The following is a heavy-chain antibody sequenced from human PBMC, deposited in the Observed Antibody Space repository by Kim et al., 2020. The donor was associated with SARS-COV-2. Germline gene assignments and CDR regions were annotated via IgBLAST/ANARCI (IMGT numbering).Heavy chain of an antibody. J-gene: IGHJ5*01. V-gene: IGHV4-34*01. Sequence: SETLSLTCAVYGGSFLGYYWSWIRQPPGKGLEWIGEINHSGSTNYNPSLKSRVTISVDTSKNQFSLKLSSVTAADTAVYYCARGKDDSSGPRFDSWGQGTLVTVSS. CDR2: INHSGST. CDR3: ARGKDDSSGPRFDS. CDR1: GGSFLGYY. D-gene: IGHD6-19*01.